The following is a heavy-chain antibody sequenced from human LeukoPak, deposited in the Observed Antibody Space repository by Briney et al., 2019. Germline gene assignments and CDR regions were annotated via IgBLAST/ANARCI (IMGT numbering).Heavy chain of an antibody. D-gene: IGHD2-2*01. J-gene: IGHJ4*02. Sequence: GGSLRLSCVASGFAFSDYGMLWVRQAPGKGLEWVAVIWYDGSQKYYADSVKGRFTISRDDSQNTLYLQMNSLRAEDTAVYYCARDYCSTTSCLDYWGQGILVTVSS. CDR1: GFAFSDYG. CDR2: IWYDGSQK. CDR3: ARDYCSTTSCLDY. V-gene: IGHV3-33*01.